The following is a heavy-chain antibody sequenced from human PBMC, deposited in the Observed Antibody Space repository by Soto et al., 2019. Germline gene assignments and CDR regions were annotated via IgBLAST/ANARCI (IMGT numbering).Heavy chain of an antibody. Sequence: SETLSLTCTVSGGSISSYYWSWIRQPPGKGLEWIGYIYYSGSTNYNPSLKSRVTISVDTSKNQFSLKLSSVTAADTAVYYCARHLYYYGSGRRTAGLDVWGKGTTVTVSS. CDR2: IYYSGST. V-gene: IGHV4-59*08. CDR3: ARHLYYYGSGRRTAGLDV. CDR1: GGSISSYY. J-gene: IGHJ6*04. D-gene: IGHD3-10*01.